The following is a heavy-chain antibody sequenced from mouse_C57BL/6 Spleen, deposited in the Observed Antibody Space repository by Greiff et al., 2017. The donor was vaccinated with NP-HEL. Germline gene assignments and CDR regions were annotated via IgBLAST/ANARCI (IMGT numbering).Heavy chain of an antibody. Sequence: VQLQQSGAELVRPGTSVKVSCKASGYAFTNYLIEWVKQRPGQGLEWIGVINPGSGGTNYNEKFKGKATLTADKSSSTAYMQLSSLTSEDSAVYFCARFLWGFDYWGQGTTLTVSS. CDR2: INPGSGGT. V-gene: IGHV1-54*01. J-gene: IGHJ2*01. D-gene: IGHD1-1*02. CDR1: GYAFTNYL. CDR3: ARFLWGFDY.